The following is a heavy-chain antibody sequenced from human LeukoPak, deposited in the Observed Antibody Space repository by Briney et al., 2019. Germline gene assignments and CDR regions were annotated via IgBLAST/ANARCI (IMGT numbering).Heavy chain of an antibody. D-gene: IGHD3-22*01. CDR3: ARVDGSSGYYQLYFDY. CDR2: IYSGGMS. V-gene: IGHV3-66*02. CDR1: GFTDINKH. Sequence: GGSLRVSRAATGFTDINKHMRWLGQAPGRGLDGVSLIYSGGMSYYADSVQCGFTISILNSKKTVFFQMESVRAEERAVYYCARVDGSSGYYQLYFDYWGQGTLVTVSS. J-gene: IGHJ4*02.